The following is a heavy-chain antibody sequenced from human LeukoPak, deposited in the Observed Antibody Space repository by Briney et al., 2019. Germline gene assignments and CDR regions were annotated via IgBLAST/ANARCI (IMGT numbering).Heavy chain of an antibody. V-gene: IGHV3-30*18. J-gene: IGHJ4*02. CDR1: GFTFSSYG. D-gene: IGHD1-26*01. Sequence: PGGSLRLSCAASGFTFSSYGMHWVRQAPGKGLEWVAVISYDGSNKYYADSVKGRFTISRDNSKNTLYLQMTSLRAEDTAVYYCAKGLVGATEGDYWGQGTLVTVSS. CDR3: AKGLVGATEGDY. CDR2: ISYDGSNK.